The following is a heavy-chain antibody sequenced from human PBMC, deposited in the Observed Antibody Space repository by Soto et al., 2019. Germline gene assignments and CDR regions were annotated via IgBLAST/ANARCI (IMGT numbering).Heavy chain of an antibody. V-gene: IGHV3-23*01. D-gene: IGHD1-26*01. J-gene: IGHJ3*02. CDR2: INAGSSST. CDR1: GFTLSSYA. Sequence: PGGSLRLSCAASGFTLSSYAMHWVRQAPGKGLEWASGINAGSSSTPYADSVKGRFTISRDNSKNTLYLQMNSLRAEDTAIYYCARRNSGNYRAFDIWGQGAMVTVSS. CDR3: ARRNSGNYRAFDI.